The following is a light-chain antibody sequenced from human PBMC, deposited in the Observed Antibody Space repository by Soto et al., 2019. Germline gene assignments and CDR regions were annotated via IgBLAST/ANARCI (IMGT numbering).Light chain of an antibody. J-gene: IGLJ1*01. CDR2: NNE. V-gene: IGLV1-44*01. CDR3: CSYVSSSTYV. Sequence: QSVLTQPPSASGTPGQRVTISCSGSTSNIGSNNVNWYRQLPGTAPKLLLFNNERRPSGVPGRVSGSKSGITASLTIYGLQAEDEADYYCCSYVSSSTYVFGTGTKLTVL. CDR1: TSNIGSNN.